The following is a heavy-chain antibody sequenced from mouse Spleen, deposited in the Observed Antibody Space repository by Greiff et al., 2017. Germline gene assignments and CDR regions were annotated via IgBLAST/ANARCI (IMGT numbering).Heavy chain of an antibody. CDR2: IDPENGDT. D-gene: IGHD1-1*01. J-gene: IGHJ2*01. V-gene: IGHV14-4*01. CDR3: TTEGTVYYFDS. CDR1: GFNIKDDY. Sequence: EVQLQQSGAELVRPGASVKLSCTASGFNIKDDYMHWVKQRPEQGLEWIGWIDPENGDTEYASKFQGKATITADTSSNTAYLQLSSLTSEDTAVYYCTTEGTVYYFDSSGQGTTLSVSP.